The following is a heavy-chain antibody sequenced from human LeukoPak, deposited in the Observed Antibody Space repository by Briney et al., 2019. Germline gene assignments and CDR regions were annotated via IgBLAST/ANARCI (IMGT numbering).Heavy chain of an antibody. J-gene: IGHJ2*01. CDR1: GFIFRNFW. Sequence: GGSLRLFCAASGFIFRNFWMRWVRQAPGKGLVWVSRINSDGSSTDYADSVKGRFTISRDNAKNTLYLQMNSLRAEDTAVYYCARRYCSGGSCYSGWHFDLWGRGTLVTVSS. CDR3: ARRYCSGGSCYSGWHFDL. CDR2: INSDGSST. V-gene: IGHV3-74*01. D-gene: IGHD2-15*01.